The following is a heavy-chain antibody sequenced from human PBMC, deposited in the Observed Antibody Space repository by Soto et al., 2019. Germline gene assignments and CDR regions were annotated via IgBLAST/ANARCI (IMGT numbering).Heavy chain of an antibody. Sequence: SETLSLTCAVYGGSFSGYYLSWIRQPPGKGLEWIGEINHSGSTNYNPSLKSRVTISVDTSKNQFSLKLNSVTAADTAVYYCARGLELGYCSGGSCYSDWFDPRGQGTLVTVSS. V-gene: IGHV4-34*01. CDR1: GGSFSGYY. J-gene: IGHJ5*02. CDR2: INHSGST. D-gene: IGHD2-15*01. CDR3: ARGLELGYCSGGSCYSDWFDP.